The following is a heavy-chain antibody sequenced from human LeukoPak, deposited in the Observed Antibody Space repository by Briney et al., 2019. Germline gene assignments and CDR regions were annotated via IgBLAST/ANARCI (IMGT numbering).Heavy chain of an antibody. D-gene: IGHD2/OR15-2a*01. CDR2: ISSSGTT. CDR3: ARHLLSKNYFEY. V-gene: IGHV4-59*08. Sequence: SETLSLTCAVSGGSVGGNYWSWIRQPPGQGLEWMGFISSSGTTRYNPSLEGRATMSVDASKNQFSLNLISLTAADTAVYFCARHLLSKNYFEYWGQGILVSVSS. J-gene: IGHJ4*02. CDR1: GGSVGGNY.